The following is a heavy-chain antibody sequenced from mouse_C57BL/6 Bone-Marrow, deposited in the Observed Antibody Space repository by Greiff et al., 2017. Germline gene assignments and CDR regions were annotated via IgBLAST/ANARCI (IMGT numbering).Heavy chain of an antibody. D-gene: IGHD3-3*01. V-gene: IGHV1-81*01. CDR2: IYPRSGNT. CDR3: AIGGAGSFAY. J-gene: IGHJ3*01. CDR1: GYTFTSYG. Sequence: QVQLQQSGAELARPGASVTLSCKASGYTFTSYGISWVQQRTGQGLEWIGEIYPRSGNTYYNETFKGQATLTADKSSSTAYMELRCLPSEDSAVDFCAIGGAGSFAYWGQGTLVTGSA.